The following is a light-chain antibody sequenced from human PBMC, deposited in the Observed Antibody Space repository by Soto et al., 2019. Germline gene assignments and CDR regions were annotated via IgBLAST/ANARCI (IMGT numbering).Light chain of an antibody. Sequence: QSVLTQPPSASGTPGQRVTISCSGGTSNIGSKYVYWYQQLPRTAPKLLIYRDNQRPSGVPERFSGSKSGTSASLAISGLRSEDEADYYCQAYDYSLTASVFGGGTKLTVL. J-gene: IGLJ3*02. CDR3: QAYDYSLTASV. CDR2: RDN. V-gene: IGLV1-47*01. CDR1: TSNIGSKY.